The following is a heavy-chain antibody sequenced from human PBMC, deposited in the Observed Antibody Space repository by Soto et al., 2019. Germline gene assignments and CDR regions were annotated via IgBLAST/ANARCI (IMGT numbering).Heavy chain of an antibody. Sequence: EVQLVESGGGLVQPGGSLKLSCAASGFTFSGSAMHWVRQASGKGLEWVGRIRSKASNYATAYAASVKGRFTITRGDSKNTAYLQMNSLKTEDTAVYYCTRLVYCSGDSCSAFDYWGQGTLVTVSS. V-gene: IGHV3-73*01. CDR3: TRLVYCSGDSCSAFDY. J-gene: IGHJ4*02. CDR1: GFTFSGSA. D-gene: IGHD2-15*01. CDR2: IRSKASNYAT.